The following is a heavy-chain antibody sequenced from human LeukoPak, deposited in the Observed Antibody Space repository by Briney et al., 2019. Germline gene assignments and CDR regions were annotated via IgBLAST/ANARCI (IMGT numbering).Heavy chain of an antibody. Sequence: ASVKVPCKASGYTFTIYAMHWVRQAPGQRLEWMGWINAGNGNTKYSQKFQDRVTITRDTSASTAYMELSSLRSEDTAVYYCARDSHYYESSGYNQGDFDYWGQGTLVTVSS. CDR3: ARDSHYYESSGYNQGDFDY. CDR2: INAGNGNT. CDR1: GYTFTIYA. J-gene: IGHJ4*02. D-gene: IGHD3-22*01. V-gene: IGHV1-3*01.